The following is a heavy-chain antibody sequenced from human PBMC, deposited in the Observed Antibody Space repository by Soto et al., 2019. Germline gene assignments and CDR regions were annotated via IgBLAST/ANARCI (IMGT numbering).Heavy chain of an antibody. Sequence: EVQLLESGGGLVQPGGSLRLSCAASGFTFSSYAMSWVRQAPGKGLEWVSAISGSGGSTYYADSVKGRFTISRDNSKNTLYRQMNSLRAEDTAVYYCAKVEGYYFILDWFDPWGQGTLVTVSS. J-gene: IGHJ5*02. CDR3: AKVEGYYFILDWFDP. D-gene: IGHD3-22*01. V-gene: IGHV3-23*01. CDR1: GFTFSSYA. CDR2: ISGSGGST.